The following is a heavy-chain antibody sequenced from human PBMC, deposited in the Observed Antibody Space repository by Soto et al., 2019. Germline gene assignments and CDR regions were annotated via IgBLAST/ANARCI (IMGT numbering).Heavy chain of an antibody. CDR1: GYTFTSYA. V-gene: IGHV1-3*01. Sequence: QVQLVQSGAEVKKPGASVKVSCKASGYTFTSYAMHWVRQAPGQRLEWMGWINAGNGNTKYSQKFQGRVTITRDTAASTAYMELSSLRSEDRAVYYCARGPGGPDGPGDYWGQGTLVTVYS. J-gene: IGHJ4*02. D-gene: IGHD2-15*01. CDR2: INAGNGNT. CDR3: ARGPGGPDGPGDY.